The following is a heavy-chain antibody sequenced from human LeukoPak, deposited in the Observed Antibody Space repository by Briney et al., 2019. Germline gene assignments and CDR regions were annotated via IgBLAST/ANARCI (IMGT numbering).Heavy chain of an antibody. CDR3: AKDGPGSYYTKFDY. J-gene: IGHJ4*02. Sequence: GGSLRLSCAASRFTFSSYAMSWVRQAPGKGLEWVSAISAGGISTYYADSVKGRFTISRDNSKNTLFLQMNSLRVEDTAVYYCAKDGPGSYYTKFDYWGQGTLVTVSS. CDR1: RFTFSSYA. CDR2: ISAGGIST. D-gene: IGHD3-10*01. V-gene: IGHV3-23*01.